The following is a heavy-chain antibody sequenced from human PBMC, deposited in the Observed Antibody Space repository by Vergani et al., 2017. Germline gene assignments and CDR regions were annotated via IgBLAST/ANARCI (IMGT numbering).Heavy chain of an antibody. CDR2: ISSSSSYI. J-gene: IGHJ4*02. Sequence: EVQLVESGGGLVKPGGSLRLSCAASGFTFSSYSMNWVRQAPGKGLEWVSSISSSSSYIYYADSVKGRFTISRDNAKNSLYLQMNSLRAEDTAVYYCACVGATWRGLDYWDQGTLVTVSS. V-gene: IGHV3-21*01. CDR3: ACVGATWRGLDY. CDR1: GFTFSSYS. D-gene: IGHD1-26*01.